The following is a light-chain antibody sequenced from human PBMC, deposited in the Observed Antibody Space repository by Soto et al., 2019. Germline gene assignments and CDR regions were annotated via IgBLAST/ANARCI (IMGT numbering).Light chain of an antibody. CDR2: DND. J-gene: IGLJ2*01. Sequence: QSVLTQPPSVSAAPGEKVTISCSGSSSNIGNNFVSWYQQLPGTAPRLLIFDNDKRPSGIPDRFSGSRSGTSATLGITGLQTGDEADYYCGTWDSSLSTVVVGGGTKVTVL. CDR1: SSNIGNNF. CDR3: GTWDSSLSTVV. V-gene: IGLV1-51*01.